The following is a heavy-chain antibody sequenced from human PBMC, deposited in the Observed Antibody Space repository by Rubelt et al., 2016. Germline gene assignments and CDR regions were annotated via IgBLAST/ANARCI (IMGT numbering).Heavy chain of an antibody. CDR2: INPNSGGT. J-gene: IGHJ5*02. CDR3: ATDRTP. Sequence: QVQLVQSGAEVKKPGASVKVSCKASGYTFTGYYMHWVRQAPGQGLEWMGWINPNSGGTNYARKFPDRASMTWDTSISPAYMELRRMRSDDTAVYYCATDRTPWGQGILVTVSS. CDR1: GYTFTGYY. V-gene: IGHV1-2*02.